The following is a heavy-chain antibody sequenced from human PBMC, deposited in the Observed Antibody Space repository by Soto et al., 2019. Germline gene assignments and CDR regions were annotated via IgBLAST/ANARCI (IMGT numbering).Heavy chain of an antibody. J-gene: IGHJ5*01. V-gene: IGHV1-69*01. Sequence: QVQLVQSGAEVRKPGSSLRDSCKSSGATFSTTGISWVRQAPGQGLEWMGGIIPLFGTPKYARKFHGRVSITADESTNTVYMELNSLRPDDAAVYYCARASPVICGGDPCYRLDSSFDSWGQGSLVIVSS. CDR1: GATFSTTG. CDR2: IIPLFGTP. CDR3: ARASPVICGGDPCYRLDSSFDS. D-gene: IGHD2-21*02.